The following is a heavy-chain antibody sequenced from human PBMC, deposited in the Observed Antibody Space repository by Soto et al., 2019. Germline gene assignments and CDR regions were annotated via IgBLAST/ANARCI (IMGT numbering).Heavy chain of an antibody. CDR3: AHRLYSSAWPWDSGVFDY. CDR1: GFSLSTGGVG. V-gene: IGHV2-5*02. CDR2: IYWDDDK. J-gene: IGHJ4*02. Sequence: QITLKESGPTLVKPTQTLTLTCTFSGFSLSTGGVGVGWIRQPPGKALEWLALIYWDDDKRYRPSLKSRLTITKDTSKNQVVLTMTNMDPVDTATYYLAHRLYSSAWPWDSGVFDYWGQGTLVTVSS. D-gene: IGHD6-19*01.